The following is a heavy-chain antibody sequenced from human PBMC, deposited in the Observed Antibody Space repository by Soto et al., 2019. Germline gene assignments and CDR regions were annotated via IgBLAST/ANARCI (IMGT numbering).Heavy chain of an antibody. CDR3: ANVAYSSSSEMGC. J-gene: IGHJ4*02. CDR2: ISGSGGST. D-gene: IGHD6-6*01. V-gene: IGHV3-23*01. Sequence: EVQLLESGGGLVQPGGSLRLSCAASGFTFSSYAMSWVRQAPGKGLEWVSAISGSGGSTYYADYVKGRFTISRDNSKNTLSLQMNSMSVEDTAVYYCANVAYSSSSEMGCWGQGSLVTVSS. CDR1: GFTFSSYA.